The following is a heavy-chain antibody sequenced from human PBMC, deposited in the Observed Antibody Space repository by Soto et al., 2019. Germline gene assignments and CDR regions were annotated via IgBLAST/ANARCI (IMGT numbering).Heavy chain of an antibody. CDR3: AKDPSYDFWSGYFGGWYWFDP. CDR2: LSGSGGST. D-gene: IGHD3-3*01. J-gene: IGHJ5*02. Sequence: GGSLRLSCAASGFTFSSDAMSWVRQAPEKVLKRGSALSGSGGSTYYAEYVKGRFTISRDNSKNTLYLKMNSLRDEDTAVYYCAKDPSYDFWSGYFGGWYWFDPWGQGTLVTVSS. CDR1: GFTFSSDA. V-gene: IGHV3-23*01.